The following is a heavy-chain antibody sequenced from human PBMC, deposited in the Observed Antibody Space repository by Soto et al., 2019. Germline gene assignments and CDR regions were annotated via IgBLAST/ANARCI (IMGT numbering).Heavy chain of an antibody. CDR3: AKEIFAAAYAATSAFDL. V-gene: IGHV3-23*01. CDR2: VDGSGGDT. Sequence: PGGSLRLSSAASGFTFSSHAMGWLRQAPGTGPEWVAFVDGSGGDTSYADSVKGRFIVSRDNSDNSLFLHMNSLRAEDTGRYFCAKEIFAAAYAATSAFDLWGQGTLVTVSS. CDR1: GFTFSSHA. D-gene: IGHD2-8*01. J-gene: IGHJ4*02.